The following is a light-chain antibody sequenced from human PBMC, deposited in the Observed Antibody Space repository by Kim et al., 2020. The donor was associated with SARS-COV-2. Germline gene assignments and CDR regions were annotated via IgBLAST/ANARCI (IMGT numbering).Light chain of an antibody. Sequence: EIVMTQSPATLSVSPGERATLSCRASQSVSSNLAWYQKKPGQAPRLVIYGASTRAAGVPARFSVSVSGAEFTLTISNLQPEDCAVYYCQQYNKWMYTFGQGTKVDIK. CDR2: GAS. V-gene: IGKV3D-15*01. J-gene: IGKJ2*01. CDR3: QQYNKWMYT. CDR1: QSVSSN.